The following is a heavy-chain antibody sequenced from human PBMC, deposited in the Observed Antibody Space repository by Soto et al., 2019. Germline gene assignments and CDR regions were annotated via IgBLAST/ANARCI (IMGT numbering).Heavy chain of an antibody. CDR3: VRDQDDSSDAFDI. CDR1: GFTFSSYW. J-gene: IGHJ3*02. V-gene: IGHV3-7*01. CDR2: IKEDGSEK. D-gene: IGHD3-3*01. Sequence: EVQLVDSGGGLVQPGGSLRLSCAASGFTFSSYWMSWVRQAPGKGLEWVANIKEDGSEKYYVDSVKGRFTISRDNAKNSLYRQMDSLRAEDTAVYDCVRDQDDSSDAFDIWGQGTMVTVSS.